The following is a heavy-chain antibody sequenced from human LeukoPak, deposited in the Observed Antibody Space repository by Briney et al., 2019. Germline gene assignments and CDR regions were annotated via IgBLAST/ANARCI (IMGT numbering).Heavy chain of an antibody. V-gene: IGHV1-2*02. CDR2: INTHNGAT. D-gene: IGHD6-19*01. Sequence: ASVRVSCKASGNTFAGYYVHWVRQAPGQGLEWMGWINTHNGATNYAQHFQGRVTMTTDTAVTTAYMELSRLRSDDTAVYYCARAKWLDTFDYWGQGTLVTVSS. CDR1: GNTFAGYY. CDR3: ARAKWLDTFDY. J-gene: IGHJ4*02.